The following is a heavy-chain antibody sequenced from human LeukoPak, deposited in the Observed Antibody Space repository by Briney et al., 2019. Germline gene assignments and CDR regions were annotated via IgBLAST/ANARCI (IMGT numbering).Heavy chain of an antibody. CDR3: VQEGVRYFGTPGAFDI. Sequence: ASVKVSCKASGYTLTGYYMHWVRQAPGQGLEWMGWINPNSGGPNNAQKFQGRVTMTRDTSISTAYMELSRLRSDDTAVYYCVQEGVRYFGTPGAFDIWGQGTMVTVSS. J-gene: IGHJ3*02. CDR1: GYTLTGYY. CDR2: INPNSGGP. D-gene: IGHD3-9*01. V-gene: IGHV1-2*02.